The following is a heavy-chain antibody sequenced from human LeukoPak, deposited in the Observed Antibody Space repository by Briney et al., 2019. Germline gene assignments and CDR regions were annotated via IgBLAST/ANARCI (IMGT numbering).Heavy chain of an antibody. Sequence: GGSLRLSCSTSGFNFGDFPMAWVRQAPGKGLEWVGYIRAKAYGGTAEYGPSVKGRFFVSRDDAKGIAYLQMNSLKSEDTAVYYCTRGSGRSEYWGQGTLVAVSS. J-gene: IGHJ4*02. D-gene: IGHD1-26*01. CDR2: IRAKAYGGTA. CDR3: TRGSGRSEY. CDR1: GFNFGDFP. V-gene: IGHV3-49*04.